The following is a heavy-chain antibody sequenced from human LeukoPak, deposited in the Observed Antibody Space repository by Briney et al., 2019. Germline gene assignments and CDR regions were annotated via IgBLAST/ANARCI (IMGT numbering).Heavy chain of an antibody. CDR3: ASLSYLVGAIRDY. J-gene: IGHJ4*02. D-gene: IGHD1-26*01. V-gene: IGHV1-2*02. CDR2: INPNSGGT. Sequence: ASVKVSCKASGYTFTGYYMHWVRQAPGQGLEWMRWINPNSGGTNYAQKFQGRVTMTRDTSISTAYMELSRLRSDDTAVYYCASLSYLVGAIRDYWGQGTLVTVSS. CDR1: GYTFTGYY.